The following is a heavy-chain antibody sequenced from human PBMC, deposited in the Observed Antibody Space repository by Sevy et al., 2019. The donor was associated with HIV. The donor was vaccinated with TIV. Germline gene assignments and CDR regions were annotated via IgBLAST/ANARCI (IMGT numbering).Heavy chain of an antibody. CDR1: GDSVSSNSAA. J-gene: IGHJ6*02. D-gene: IGHD1-20*01. CDR3: ARDGLTYGGMDV. Sequence: SQTLSLTCAISGDSVSSNSAAWNWIRQSASRGLEWLGRTFYRSKWYNDYAASVKSRITIKPDTSKNQVSLQLNSVTPEDTAIYCCARDGLTYGGMDVWGQGTTVTVSS. V-gene: IGHV6-1*01. CDR2: TFYRSKWYN.